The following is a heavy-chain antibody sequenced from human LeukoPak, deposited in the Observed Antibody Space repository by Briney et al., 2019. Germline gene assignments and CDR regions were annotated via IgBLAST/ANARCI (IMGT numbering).Heavy chain of an antibody. D-gene: IGHD3-3*01. Sequence: GGSLRLSCSAFGFMFSDYAMNWVRQAQGKGLEWISYISSSTTTIFYADSVKGRFTISRDNAKNSLFLQMYGLRVEDTAIYYCASGYDFSSGSKRGFDNWGQGIRVTVSS. CDR3: ASGYDFSSGSKRGFDN. CDR1: GFMFSDYA. CDR2: ISSSTTTI. J-gene: IGHJ4*02. V-gene: IGHV3-48*01.